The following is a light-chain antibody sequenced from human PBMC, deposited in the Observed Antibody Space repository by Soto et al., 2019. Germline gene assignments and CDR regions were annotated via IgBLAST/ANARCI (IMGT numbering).Light chain of an antibody. CDR3: SSYATSPNALFV. CDR1: SSDVGGFNY. Sequence: LTQPASVSGSLGQSITISCTGSSSDVGGFNYVSWYQHHSGQAPKLIIYEVSNRPSGVSIRFSGSKSGSTASLIISGLQAEDEADYYCSSYATSPNALFVFGAGTKVTVL. V-gene: IGLV2-14*01. J-gene: IGLJ1*01. CDR2: EVS.